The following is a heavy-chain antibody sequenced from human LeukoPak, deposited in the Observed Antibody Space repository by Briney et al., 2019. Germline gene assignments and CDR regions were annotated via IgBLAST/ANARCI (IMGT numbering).Heavy chain of an antibody. CDR3: ATYYYDSSGYSDFDY. Sequence: GESLKISCKGSGYSFTSYWISWVRQMPGKGLEWMGRIDPSDSYTNYSPSFQGHVTISADKSISTAYLQWSSLKASDTAMYYCATYYYDSSGYSDFDYWGQGTLVTASS. CDR1: GYSFTSYW. CDR2: IDPSDSYT. D-gene: IGHD3-22*01. J-gene: IGHJ4*02. V-gene: IGHV5-10-1*01.